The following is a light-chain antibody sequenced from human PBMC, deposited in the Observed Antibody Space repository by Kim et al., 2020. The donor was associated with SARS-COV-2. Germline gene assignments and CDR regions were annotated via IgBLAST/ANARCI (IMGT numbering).Light chain of an antibody. CDR2: GAS. CDR3: QQRRNWPLT. V-gene: IGKV3-11*01. J-gene: IGKJ4*02. Sequence: EIVLTQSPGTLSLFPGERGTPSCRASQSVSSYLAWYQQKPGQAPRLLIYGASNRATGIPARFSGSGYGTDFTPTISTLEPEDFAVYYCQQRRNWPLTFGGGTKVDIK. CDR1: QSVSSY.